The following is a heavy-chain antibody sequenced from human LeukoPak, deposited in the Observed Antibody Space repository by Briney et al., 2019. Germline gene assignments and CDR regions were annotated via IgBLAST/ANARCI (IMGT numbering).Heavy chain of an antibody. CDR3: ARDVGGALDY. CDR2: IRGDEGDK. J-gene: IGHJ4*02. D-gene: IGHD4-17*01. V-gene: IGHV3-7*03. Sequence: PGGSLRLSCTVFGFTFRNYWMAWVRQAPGKGLEWVSNIRGDEGDKNSVDSVKGRFTISRDNAKKSLYLQMNSLRVEDTAVYYCARDVGGALDYWGQGTLVTVSS. CDR1: GFTFRNYW.